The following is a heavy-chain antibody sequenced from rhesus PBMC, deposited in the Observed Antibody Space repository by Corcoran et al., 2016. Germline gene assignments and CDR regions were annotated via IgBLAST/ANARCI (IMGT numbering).Heavy chain of an antibody. CDR2: IFGRIGST. D-gene: IGHD2-21*01. Sequence: QLQLQESGPGLVKPSETLSLTCAVSGGSISGGYGWSWIRQPPGKGLEWIGHIFGRIGSTDYNPSLKCRVTILTYTSKNQFSLKLSSVTAADTAVYYCARAYCTGSGCYFDYWGQGVLVTVSS. V-gene: IGHV4S7*01. J-gene: IGHJ4*01. CDR3: ARAYCTGSGCYFDY. CDR1: GGSISGGYG.